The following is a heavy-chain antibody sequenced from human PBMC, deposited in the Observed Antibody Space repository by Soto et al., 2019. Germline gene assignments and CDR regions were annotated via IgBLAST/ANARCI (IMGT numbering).Heavy chain of an antibody. CDR1: GFTFSTYA. CDR2: ISGSGGST. J-gene: IGHJ2*01. D-gene: IGHD2-15*01. CDR3: AKHEIVVVLAATHTDWYFDL. V-gene: IGHV3-23*01. Sequence: GVQRLSCAASGFTFSTYAMSWVRQAPGKGLEWVSAISGSGGSTYYADSVKGRFTISRDNSKNTLYLQMTSLRADDTAVYYCAKHEIVVVLAATHTDWYFDLWGRGTLVTVSS.